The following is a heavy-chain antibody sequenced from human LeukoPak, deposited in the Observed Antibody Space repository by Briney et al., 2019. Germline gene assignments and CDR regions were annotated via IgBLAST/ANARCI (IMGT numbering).Heavy chain of an antibody. CDR1: RYTFTGYY. CDR3: ARDLMGVVVPAALFDY. J-gene: IGHJ4*02. D-gene: IGHD2-2*01. Sequence: ASVKVSCNASRYTFTGYYMHWVRQAPGQGLEWMGWINPNSGGTNYAQKFQGRVTMTRDTSISTAYMELSRLRSDDTAVYYCARDLMGVVVPAALFDYWGQGTLVTVSS. V-gene: IGHV1-2*02. CDR2: INPNSGGT.